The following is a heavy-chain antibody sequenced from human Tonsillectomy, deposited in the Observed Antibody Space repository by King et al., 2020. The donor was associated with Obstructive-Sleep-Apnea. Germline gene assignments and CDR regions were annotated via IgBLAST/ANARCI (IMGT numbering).Heavy chain of an antibody. Sequence: VQLVESGAEVREPGASVKVSCKASRYAFRTYDISWVRQTAGQWLEWMGWMNPDSGNTGFAQKFQGRVTMTRDTSINTAYMELSSLRSEDTGVYYCATCVRDYFDSSGYCSFDLWGQGTLVAVSS. CDR1: RYAFRTYD. CDR3: ATCVRDYFDSSGYCSFDL. CDR2: MNPDSGNT. V-gene: IGHV1-8*01. D-gene: IGHD3-22*01. J-gene: IGHJ4*02.